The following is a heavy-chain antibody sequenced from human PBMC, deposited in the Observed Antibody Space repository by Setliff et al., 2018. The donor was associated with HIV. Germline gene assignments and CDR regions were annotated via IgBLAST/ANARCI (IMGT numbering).Heavy chain of an antibody. D-gene: IGHD5-18*01. CDR3: TRGRTDTAMAHDY. V-gene: IGHV4-59*01. CDR2: IYYSGST. J-gene: IGHJ4*02. CDR1: GGSISSYY. Sequence: SETLSLTCTVSGGSISSYYWSWIRQPPGKGLEWIGYIYYSGSTNYNPSLKIRITISVDTSKNQFSLKLKFVNAADTAIYYCTRGRTDTAMAHDYWGPGTPVTVSS.